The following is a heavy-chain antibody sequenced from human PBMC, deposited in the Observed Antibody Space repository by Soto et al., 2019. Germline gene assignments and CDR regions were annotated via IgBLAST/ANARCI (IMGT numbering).Heavy chain of an antibody. CDR1: GYTFTSYG. V-gene: IGHV1-18*04. CDR3: ARDIFEWLLRRGHYYYGMDV. J-gene: IGHJ6*02. CDR2: ISAYNGNT. D-gene: IGHD3-3*01. Sequence: QVQLVQSGAEVKKPGASVKVSCKASGYTFTSYGISWVRQAPGQGLEWMGWISAYNGNTNYAQKLQGRVTMTTDTSTSTAYMELRSLRSDDTAVYYCARDIFEWLLRRGHYYYGMDVWGQGTTVTVSS.